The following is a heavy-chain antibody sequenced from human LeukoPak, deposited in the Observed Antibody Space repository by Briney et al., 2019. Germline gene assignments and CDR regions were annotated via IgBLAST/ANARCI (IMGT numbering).Heavy chain of an antibody. V-gene: IGHV3-48*04. CDR1: GFTFSNYS. CDR3: ARDPGDY. J-gene: IGHJ4*02. Sequence: GGSLGLSCVPSGFTFSNYSMNWVRQAPGKGLEWVSYISSSSSIIYYADSVKGPFTISRDNTKKSLYLQMNTLRAEDTGVYYCARDPGDYWGQGTLVTVSS. CDR2: ISSSSSII. D-gene: IGHD3-10*01.